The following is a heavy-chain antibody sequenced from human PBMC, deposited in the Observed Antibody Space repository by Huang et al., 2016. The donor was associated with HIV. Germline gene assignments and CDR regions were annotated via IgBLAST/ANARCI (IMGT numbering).Heavy chain of an antibody. Sequence: QVQLQQWGAGLLKPSETLSLTCAVYGGAFSGYYWSWIRQPPGKGLEWIGAINHSGSTNYDPSLKTRVTISVDTSKNQFSLKLSSVTAADTAVYYCATSLHNIYSYNWFDPWGQGTLVTVSS. V-gene: IGHV4-34*01. J-gene: IGHJ5*02. CDR1: GGAFSGYY. CDR3: ATSLHNIYSYNWFDP. D-gene: IGHD1-26*01. CDR2: INHSGST.